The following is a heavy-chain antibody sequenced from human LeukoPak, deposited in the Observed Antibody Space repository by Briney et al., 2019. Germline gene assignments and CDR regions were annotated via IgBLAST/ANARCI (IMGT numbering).Heavy chain of an antibody. Sequence: GGSLRLSCAASGFTFSSYEMNWVRQAPGKGLEWVSYISSSGSTIYYADSVKGRFTISRDNAKNSLYLQMNSLRAGDTAVYYCASTTIFGPLDPWGQGTLVTVSS. V-gene: IGHV3-48*03. D-gene: IGHD3-3*01. J-gene: IGHJ5*02. CDR1: GFTFSSYE. CDR3: ASTTIFGPLDP. CDR2: ISSSGSTI.